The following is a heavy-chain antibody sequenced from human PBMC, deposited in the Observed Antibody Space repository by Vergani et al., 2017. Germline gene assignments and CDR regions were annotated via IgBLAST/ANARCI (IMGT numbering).Heavy chain of an antibody. CDR2: IYYSGST. J-gene: IGHJ4*02. D-gene: IGHD3-22*01. Sequence: QLQLQESGPGLVKPSETLSLTCTVSGGSISSYYWSWIRQPPGKGLEWIGYIYYSGSTNYNPSLKSRVTISVDTSKNQFSLKLSSVTAADTAVYYCARTSMIVVDDYYFDYWGQGTLVTVSS. V-gene: IGHV4-59*08. CDR1: GGSISSYY. CDR3: ARTSMIVVDDYYFDY.